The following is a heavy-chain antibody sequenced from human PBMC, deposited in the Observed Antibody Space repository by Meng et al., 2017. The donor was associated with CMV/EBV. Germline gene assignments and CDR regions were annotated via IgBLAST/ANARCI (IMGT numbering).Heavy chain of an antibody. Sequence: SCAISGDSVSSNSTAWNWTRQSPSRGLEWLGRTYYRSKWYNDYAVSVKSRITINPDTSKNQSSLQLNSVTPEDTAVYYCARGPGGGFDYWGRGTLVTVSS. D-gene: IGHD3-10*01. CDR1: GDSVSSNSTA. J-gene: IGHJ4*02. CDR2: TYYRSKWYN. V-gene: IGHV6-1*01. CDR3: ARGPGGGFDY.